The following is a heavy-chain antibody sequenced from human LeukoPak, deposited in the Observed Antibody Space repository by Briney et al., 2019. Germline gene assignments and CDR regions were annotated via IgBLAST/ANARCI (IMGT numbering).Heavy chain of an antibody. V-gene: IGHV1-69*05. CDR1: GGTLSSYA. CDR2: IIPIFGTA. Sequence: GASVKVSCKASGGTLSSYAISWVRQAPGQGLEWMGGIIPIFGTANYAQKFQGRVTITTDESTSTAYMELSSLRSEDTAVYYCARGEMATMAYWGQGTLVTVSS. CDR3: ARGEMATMAY. J-gene: IGHJ4*02. D-gene: IGHD5-24*01.